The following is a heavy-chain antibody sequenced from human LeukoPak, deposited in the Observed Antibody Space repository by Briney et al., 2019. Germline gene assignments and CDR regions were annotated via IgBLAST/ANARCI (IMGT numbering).Heavy chain of an antibody. D-gene: IGHD3-9*01. CDR3: ARGRSLRYFDWLHYYYYGMDV. CDR1: GYTFTSYD. V-gene: IGHV1-8*01. Sequence: ASVKVSCKASGYTFTSYDINWVRQATGQGLEWMGWMNPNSGYTGYAQKFQGRVTMTRNTSISTAYMELSSLRSEDTAVYYCARGRSLRYFDWLHYYYYGMDVWGQGTTVTVSS. CDR2: MNPNSGYT. J-gene: IGHJ6*02.